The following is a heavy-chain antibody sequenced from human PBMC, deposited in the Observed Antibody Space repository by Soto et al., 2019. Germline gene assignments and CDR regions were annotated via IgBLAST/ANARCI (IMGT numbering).Heavy chain of an antibody. CDR3: AKDLAKYSGFFDY. CDR1: GFTFDDYT. Sequence: GGSLRLSCAASGFTFDDYTMHWVRQAPGKGLEWVSLISWDGGSTYYADSVKGRFTISRDNSKNSLYLQMNSLRTEDAALYYCAKDLAKYSGFFDYWGQGTLVTVSS. CDR2: ISWDGGST. J-gene: IGHJ4*02. V-gene: IGHV3-43*01. D-gene: IGHD5-12*01.